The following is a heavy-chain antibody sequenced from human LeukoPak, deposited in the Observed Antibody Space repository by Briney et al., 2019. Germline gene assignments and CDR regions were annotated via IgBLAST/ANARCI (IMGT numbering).Heavy chain of an antibody. J-gene: IGHJ3*02. CDR1: GFPFSSYY. Sequence: GGSLRLSCAASGFPFSSYYMNWVRQAPGKGLEWVSSIHSSDSYINYADSVRGRFTISRDNAKSSLYLQMNSLRAEDTAVYYCARGVLGYGRNDAFDIRGQGTMVTVSS. CDR2: IHSSDSYI. D-gene: IGHD4-23*01. CDR3: ARGVLGYGRNDAFDI. V-gene: IGHV3-21*01.